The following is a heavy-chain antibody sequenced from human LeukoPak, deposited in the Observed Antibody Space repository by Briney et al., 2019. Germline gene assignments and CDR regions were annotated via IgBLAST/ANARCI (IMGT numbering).Heavy chain of an antibody. CDR2: IKWNGGST. Sequence: GGSLRLSCAASGFTFDDYGMSWVRQPPGKGLEWVSGIKWNGGSTGYADSVKGRFTISRDNAKNSLYLQMNSLRAEDTALYYCARKLAVGATMGGGVDYWGQGTLVTVSS. V-gene: IGHV3-20*04. D-gene: IGHD1-26*01. J-gene: IGHJ4*02. CDR3: ARKLAVGATMGGGVDY. CDR1: GFTFDDYG.